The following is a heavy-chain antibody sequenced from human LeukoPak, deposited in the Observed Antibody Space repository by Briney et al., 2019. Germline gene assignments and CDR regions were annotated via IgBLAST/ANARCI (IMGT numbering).Heavy chain of an antibody. CDR3: ASYRGRGDYFDY. V-gene: IGHV4-30-2*01. Sequence: SETLSLTCAVYGGSFSGYYWSWIRQPPGKGLEWIGYIYHSGSTYYNPSLKSRVTISVDRSKNQFSLKLSSVTAADTAVYYCASYRGRGDYFDYWGQGTLVTVSS. CDR1: GGSFSGYY. J-gene: IGHJ4*02. CDR2: IYHSGST. D-gene: IGHD1-26*01.